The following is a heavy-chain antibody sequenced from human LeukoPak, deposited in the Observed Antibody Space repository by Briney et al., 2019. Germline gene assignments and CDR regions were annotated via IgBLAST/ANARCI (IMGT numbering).Heavy chain of an antibody. D-gene: IGHD7-27*01. CDR3: ASRLGIDY. CDR1: GFTFSSYT. J-gene: IGHJ4*02. CDR2: ISGTSTYI. V-gene: IGHV3-21*01. Sequence: PGGSLRLSCVASGFTFSSYTMNWVRQAPGKGLEWVSSISGTSTYIYYADSVKGRFTISRDNSRNSLSLQMNSLRAEDTAVYYCASRLGIDYWGQGILVTVSS.